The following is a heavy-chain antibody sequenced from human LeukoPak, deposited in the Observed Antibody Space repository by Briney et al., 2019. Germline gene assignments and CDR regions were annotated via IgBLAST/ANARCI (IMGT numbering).Heavy chain of an antibody. V-gene: IGHV4-61*09. CDR3: ARGRTLPHPLQVWFDA. CDR2: IYFSGNT. Sequence: SQTLSLTCTVSGDSISGGDYFWTWIRQPAGKGLEWIGHIYFSGNTTYNPSLKRRLTMSLDTSKNQFSLNLTSVRAPDTAVYFCARGRTLPHPLQVWFDAWGQGTLVTVSS. CDR1: GDSISGGDYF. J-gene: IGHJ5*02. D-gene: IGHD4-11*01.